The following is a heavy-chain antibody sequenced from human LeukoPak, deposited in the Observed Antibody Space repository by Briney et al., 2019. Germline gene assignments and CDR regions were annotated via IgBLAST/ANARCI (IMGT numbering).Heavy chain of an antibody. D-gene: IGHD2-15*01. CDR3: AREPSGHADAFDI. CDR2: ISAYNGNT. V-gene: IGHV1-18*01. CDR1: GGTFSSYA. Sequence: EASVKVSCKASGGTFSSYAISWVRQAPGQGLEWMGWISAYNGNTNYAQKLQGRVTMTTDTSTSTAYMELRSLRSDDTAVYYCAREPSGHADAFDIWGQGTMVTVSS. J-gene: IGHJ3*02.